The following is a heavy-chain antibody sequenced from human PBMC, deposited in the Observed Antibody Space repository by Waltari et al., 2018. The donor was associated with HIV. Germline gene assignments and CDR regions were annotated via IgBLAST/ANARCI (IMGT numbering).Heavy chain of an antibody. CDR2: IKQDGSEK. Sequence: EVQLVESGGGLVQPGGSLRLSCAASGFTLRSYWMRWVRQAPGKGLEWVANIKQDGSEKYNVDSVKGRFTISIDNAKNSLYLQMNSLRAEDTAVYYCARDRHYDILTGSYFDYWGQGTLVTVSS. V-gene: IGHV3-7*01. CDR3: ARDRHYDILTGSYFDY. J-gene: IGHJ4*02. CDR1: GFTLRSYW. D-gene: IGHD3-9*01.